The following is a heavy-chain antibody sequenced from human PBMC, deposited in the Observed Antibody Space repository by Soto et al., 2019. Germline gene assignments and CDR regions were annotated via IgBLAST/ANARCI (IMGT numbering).Heavy chain of an antibody. V-gene: IGHV2-5*02. J-gene: IGHJ4*02. CDR2: IYWDDDK. Sequence: QITLKEAGPTLVKPTQTLTLTCSISGFSFITSGVGVGWIRQPPGNALEWLALIYWDDDKGYSTSLKSRLTLTKDTSKNQVVLTMTNMDPADTATYYCAHTMAPRVFDYWGQGTLVTVSS. D-gene: IGHD3-10*01. CDR1: GFSFITSGVG. CDR3: AHTMAPRVFDY.